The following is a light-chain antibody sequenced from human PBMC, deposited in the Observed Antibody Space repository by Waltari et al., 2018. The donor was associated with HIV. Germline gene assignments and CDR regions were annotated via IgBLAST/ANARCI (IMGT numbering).Light chain of an antibody. CDR2: EVS. CDR3: SSYTSSSTPYV. V-gene: IGLV2-14*01. J-gene: IGLJ1*01. Sequence: QSALTQPASVSGSPGQSITISCPGTRRDVGGYNYVSWYQQHPGKAPKLMIYEVSNRPSGVSNRFSGSKSGNTASLTISGLQAEDEADYYCSSYTSSSTPYVFGTGTKVTVL. CDR1: RRDVGGYNY.